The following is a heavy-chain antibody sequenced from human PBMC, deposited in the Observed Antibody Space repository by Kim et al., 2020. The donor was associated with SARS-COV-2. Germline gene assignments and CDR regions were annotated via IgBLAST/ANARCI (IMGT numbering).Heavy chain of an antibody. CDR3: TRSEGRGSWLQSDY. D-gene: IGHD6-13*01. CDR1: SDSISSYY. V-gene: IGHV4-59*01. CDR2: IYFSGST. J-gene: IGHJ4*02. Sequence: SETLSLTCTVSSDSISSYYWSWIRQAPGKGLEWLAYIYFSGSTDYNPSLKSRVTTSCDTSKNKVSLVLTSVRAADTAVYYCTRSEGRGSWLQSDYWGQG.